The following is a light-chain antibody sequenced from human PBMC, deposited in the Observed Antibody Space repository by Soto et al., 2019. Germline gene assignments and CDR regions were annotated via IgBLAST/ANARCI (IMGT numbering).Light chain of an antibody. Sequence: QSVLTQPRSVSGSPGQSVTISCTGTSSDVGGYNYVSWYQQHPGTVPKLMIYDVSNRPSGVPDRFSGSKSGNTASLTISGLQAEDEADYYCCSYAGGHTSLLFGGGTKL. CDR3: CSYAGGHTSLL. CDR2: DVS. J-gene: IGLJ2*01. CDR1: SSDVGGYNY. V-gene: IGLV2-11*01.